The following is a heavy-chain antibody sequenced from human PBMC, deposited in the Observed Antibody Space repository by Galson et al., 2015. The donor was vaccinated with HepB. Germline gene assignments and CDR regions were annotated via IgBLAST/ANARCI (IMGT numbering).Heavy chain of an antibody. CDR3: ARLHAETADYSKYWLDS. CDR2: IFYSGST. CDR1: GDTISSTFSW. Sequence: ETLSLTCTVSGDTISSTFSWWGWIRQPPGKGLEWIGSIFYSGSTYYNPSLKSRVTISVDTSKNHFSLKMISVTAADTSVYYCARLHAETADYSKYWLDSWGQGTLVTVSS. J-gene: IGHJ5*01. V-gene: IGHV4-39*02. D-gene: IGHD4-11*01.